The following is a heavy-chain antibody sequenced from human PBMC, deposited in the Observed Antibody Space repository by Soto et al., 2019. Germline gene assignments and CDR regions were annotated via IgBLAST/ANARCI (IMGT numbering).Heavy chain of an antibody. D-gene: IGHD6-19*01. V-gene: IGHV1-18*01. CDR3: ARREVAVAGTNNDCGMDV. CDR1: GYTFTSYG. CDR2: ISAYNGNT. J-gene: IGHJ6*02. Sequence: QVQLVQSGPEVKKPGASVKVSCKASGYTFTSYGISWVRQAPGQGLEWMGWISAYNGNTNSAQKLQGRVTITTDTSTRAGYMELRSLRSDDTAVYYCARREVAVAGTNNDCGMDVWGQGTTVTVSS.